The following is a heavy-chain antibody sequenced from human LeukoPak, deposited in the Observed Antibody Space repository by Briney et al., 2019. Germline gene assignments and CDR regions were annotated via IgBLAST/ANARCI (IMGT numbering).Heavy chain of an antibody. V-gene: IGHV3-64D*06. J-gene: IGHJ1*01. CDR2: ISGNGVS. CDR1: GFTLSIAA. Sequence: GGSLRLSCSASGFTLSIAAMHWVRQAPGKGLQYVSVISGNGVSSYADSVKGRFIISRDNSKNTVYLQMSSLRAEDTAVYYCVGDGRDGYNKYFYHWGQGTLVTVSS. CDR3: VGDGRDGYNKYFYH. D-gene: IGHD5-24*01.